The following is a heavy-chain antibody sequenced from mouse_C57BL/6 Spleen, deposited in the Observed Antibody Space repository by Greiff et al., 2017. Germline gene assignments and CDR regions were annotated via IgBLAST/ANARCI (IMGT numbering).Heavy chain of an antibody. CDR3: ARFDYDAYFDY. D-gene: IGHD2-4*01. J-gene: IGHJ2*01. CDR1: GYTFTSYW. CDR2: IHPNSGST. Sequence: QVQLQQPGAELVKPGASVKLSCKASGYTFTSYWMHWVKQRPGQGLEWIGMIHPNSGSTNYNEKFKSKATLTVDKSSSPAYMQLSSLTSEDSAVYYCARFDYDAYFDYWGQGTTLTVSS. V-gene: IGHV1-64*01.